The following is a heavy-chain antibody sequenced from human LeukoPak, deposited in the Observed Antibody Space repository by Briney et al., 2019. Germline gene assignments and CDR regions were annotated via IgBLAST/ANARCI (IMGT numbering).Heavy chain of an antibody. D-gene: IGHD2-2*01. Sequence: QTGGSLRLSCAASGFTFSSYWMSWVRQAPGRGLEWVANIKQDGSEKYYVDSVKGRFTISRDNAKNSLYLQMNSLRAEDTAVYYCARSDIVVVPAATASDYWGQGTLVTVSS. CDR1: GFTFSSYW. J-gene: IGHJ4*02. CDR2: IKQDGSEK. V-gene: IGHV3-7*01. CDR3: ARSDIVVVPAATASDY.